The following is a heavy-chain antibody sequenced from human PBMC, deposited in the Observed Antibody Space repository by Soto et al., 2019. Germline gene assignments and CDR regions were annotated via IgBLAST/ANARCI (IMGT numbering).Heavy chain of an antibody. Sequence: QVRLQEWGPGLVKPSQTLSLKCSVSGGSITTGGRYWSWIRQLPGKGLEWIGDLYYSGNTYYNASLKSRVTISVEAAKNQFSLKLSSVTAADTAVYYCAQALFFTGGDGFDNWGQGRLVTVSS. CDR3: AQALFFTGGDGFDN. J-gene: IGHJ3*02. CDR2: LYYSGNT. CDR1: GGSITTGGRY. D-gene: IGHD1-1*01. V-gene: IGHV4-31*02.